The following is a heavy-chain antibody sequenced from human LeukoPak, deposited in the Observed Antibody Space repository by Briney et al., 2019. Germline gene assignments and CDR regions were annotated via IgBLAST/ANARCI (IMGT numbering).Heavy chain of an antibody. V-gene: IGHV3-30*04. CDR3: VRDSGSRSSGLFDC. D-gene: IGHD2-15*01. CDR2: ISYDGSNK. Sequence: PGRSLRLSCAASGFTFSTYAMPSVRQAPGKGLEWVAAISYDGSNKNYADSVKGRFTISRDNSKNTLYLQMNSLIAEDTAVYYCVRDSGSRSSGLFDCWGQGTLVTVSS. J-gene: IGHJ4*02. CDR1: GFTFSTYA.